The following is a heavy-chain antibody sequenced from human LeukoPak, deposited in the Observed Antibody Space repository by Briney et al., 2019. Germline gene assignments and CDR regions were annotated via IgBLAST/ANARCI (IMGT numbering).Heavy chain of an antibody. CDR1: GFTFSSYA. CDR2: ISGRGGNT. Sequence: GGSLRLSCAASGFTFSSYAMSWVRQAPGKGLECVSAISGRGGNTNYADSVKGRFTISRDNSKNTLYLQMNSLRAEDTAVYYCARDLEDCSGGSCYSWFDPWGQGTLVTVSS. D-gene: IGHD2-15*01. J-gene: IGHJ5*02. CDR3: ARDLEDCSGGSCYSWFDP. V-gene: IGHV3-23*01.